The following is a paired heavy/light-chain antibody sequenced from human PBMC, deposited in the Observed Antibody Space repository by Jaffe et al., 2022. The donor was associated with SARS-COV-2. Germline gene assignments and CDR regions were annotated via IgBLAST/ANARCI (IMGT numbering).Light chain of an antibody. V-gene: IGLV2-23*02. CDR3: CSYVTSITFYV. J-gene: IGLJ1*01. CDR1: SSDVGNYNL. CDR2: EVF. Sequence: QSALTQPASVSGSPGQSITISCTGASSDVGNYNLVSWYQQHPGKAPKLLIYEVFKRPSGVSNRFSGSKSGNTASLTISGLQAEDEADYYCCSYVTSITFYVFGIGTRVTVL.
Heavy chain of an antibody. Sequence: QVQLVESGGGVVQPGRSLRLSCAASGFTFRSYAMHWVRQAPGKGLEWVAIISYDGGKKYYADSVKGRFTISRDNSKNTLYLQMNSLRAEDTAVYYCARDLDPWEPLQWKAMDVWGQGTTVTVSS. J-gene: IGHJ6*02. D-gene: IGHD1-26*01. CDR3: ARDLDPWEPLQWKAMDV. CDR1: GFTFRSYA. V-gene: IGHV3-30-3*01. CDR2: ISYDGGKK.